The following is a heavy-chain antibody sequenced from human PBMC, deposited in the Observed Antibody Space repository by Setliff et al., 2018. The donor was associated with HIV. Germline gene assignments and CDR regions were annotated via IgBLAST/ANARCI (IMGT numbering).Heavy chain of an antibody. CDR1: GGSIWNYY. CDR2: IYYSGST. D-gene: IGHD2-21*01. J-gene: IGHJ4*01. V-gene: IGHV4-39*01. CDR3: ARQVTVVGDFETSAGSFNY. Sequence: TSETLSLTCTVSGGSIWNYYWSWIRQPPGRGLEWIGNIYYSGSTYYNPYLKSRVTISTDTPKNQFSLKVSSVTAADTAVYYCARQVTVVGDFETSAGSFNYWGQGTSVTVSS.